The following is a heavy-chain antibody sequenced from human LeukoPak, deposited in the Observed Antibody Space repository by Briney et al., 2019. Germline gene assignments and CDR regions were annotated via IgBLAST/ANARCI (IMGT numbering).Heavy chain of an antibody. Sequence: SETLSLTCTVSGGSISSSSYYWGWIRQPPGKGLEWIGSIYYSGSTYYNPSLKSRVTISVDTSKNQFSLKLSSVTAADTAVYYCASSGGTLYYYYGMDVWGQGTTVTVSS. CDR1: GGSISSSSYY. CDR3: ASSGGTLYYYYGMDV. V-gene: IGHV4-39*07. J-gene: IGHJ6*02. CDR2: IYYSGST. D-gene: IGHD3-10*01.